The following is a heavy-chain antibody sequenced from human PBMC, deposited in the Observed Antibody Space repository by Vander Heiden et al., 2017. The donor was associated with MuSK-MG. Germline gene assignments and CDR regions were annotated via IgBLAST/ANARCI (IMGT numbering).Heavy chain of an antibody. CDR2: INDSGNT. V-gene: IGHV4-34*01. Sequence: QGQLQQWGAGLLKPSETLSLTCAVYGGSFSGNYCSWIRQPPGKGLEWIGQINDSGNTNYNPSLKSRVTMSVDTSKNQFSLKLTSVTAADTAVYYCARVLRTRGSGSWINYYFYYYMDVWGKGTTVTVSS. CDR1: GGSFSGNY. D-gene: IGHD3-10*01. CDR3: ARVLRTRGSGSWINYYFYYYMDV. J-gene: IGHJ6*03.